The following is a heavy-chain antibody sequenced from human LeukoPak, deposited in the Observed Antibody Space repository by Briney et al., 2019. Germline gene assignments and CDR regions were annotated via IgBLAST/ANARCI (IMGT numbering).Heavy chain of an antibody. D-gene: IGHD2-2*01. V-gene: IGHV4-39*01. Sequence: PSETLSLTCTVSGGSVDSGSYYWGWIRQSPGKGLEWIGSIYYSGDTYYNPSLKSRVTISVDTSKNQFSLKLSSVTAADTAVYYCARRFASFVVVPAAMSDAFDIWGQGTMVTVSS. J-gene: IGHJ3*02. CDR1: GGSVDSGSYY. CDR3: ARRFASFVVVPAAMSDAFDI. CDR2: IYYSGDT.